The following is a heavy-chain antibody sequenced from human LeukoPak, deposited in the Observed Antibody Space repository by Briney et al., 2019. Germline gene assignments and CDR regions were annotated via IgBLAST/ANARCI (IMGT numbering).Heavy chain of an antibody. CDR2: IGKDGSEK. CDR3: ARTYSPFDY. CDR1: GFTFSSYA. J-gene: IGHJ4*02. V-gene: IGHV3-7*04. Sequence: GGSLRLSCAASGFTFSSYAMSWVRQAPGKGLEWVANIGKDGSEKNYVDSVKGRFTISRDNAKKSLYLQMNSLRAEDTAIYYCARTYSPFDYWGQGTLVTVSS. D-gene: IGHD5-18*01.